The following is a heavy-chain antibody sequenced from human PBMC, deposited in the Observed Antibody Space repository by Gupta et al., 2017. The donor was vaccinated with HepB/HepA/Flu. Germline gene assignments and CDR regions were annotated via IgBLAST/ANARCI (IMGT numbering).Heavy chain of an antibody. CDR2: ISSNGNNV. CDR3: ANSGYNWNDRSPMDY. CDR1: ENPLHDNY. Sequence: QVQLVRSGGGEVKPGWSLGFSWADPENPLHDNYMTWFRQAPGKGLEWISSISSNGNNVFYADSMNGRFTISRDNAKNFLFLELNNLRADDTAVYYCANSGYNWNDRSPMDYWGQGTLVTVS. D-gene: IGHD1-1*01. V-gene: IGHV3-11*04. J-gene: IGHJ4*02.